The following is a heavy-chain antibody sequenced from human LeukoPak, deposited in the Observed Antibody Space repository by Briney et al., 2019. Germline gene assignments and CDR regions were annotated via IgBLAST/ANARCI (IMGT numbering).Heavy chain of an antibody. CDR2: INPNSGGT. V-gene: IGHV1-2*02. D-gene: IGHD2-15*01. J-gene: IGHJ4*02. CDR3: ARAGKYCSGGSCYRFDY. CDR1: GYTFTGYY. Sequence: ASVKVSCTASGYTFTGYYMHWVRQAPGQGLEWMGWINPNSGGTNYAQKFQGRVTMTRDTSISTAYMELSRLRSDDTAVYYCARAGKYCSGGSCYRFDYWGQGTLVTVSS.